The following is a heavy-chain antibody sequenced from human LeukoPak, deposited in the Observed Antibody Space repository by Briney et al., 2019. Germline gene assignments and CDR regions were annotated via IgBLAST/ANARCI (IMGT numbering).Heavy chain of an antibody. J-gene: IGHJ6*03. D-gene: IGHD3-3*01. CDR1: GYSFTSYW. CDR3: ASRDFQYYDFWSGPGDYYMDV. CDR2: IYPGDSDT. Sequence: GESLKISCKGSGYSFTSYWIGWVRQMPGKGLEWMGIIYPGDSDTRYSPSFQGQVTISADKSIGTAYLQWSSLKASDTAMYYCASRDFQYYDFWSGPGDYYMDVWGKGTTVTVSS. V-gene: IGHV5-51*01.